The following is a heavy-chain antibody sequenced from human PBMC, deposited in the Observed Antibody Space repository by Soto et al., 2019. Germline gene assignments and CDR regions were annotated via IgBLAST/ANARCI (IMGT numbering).Heavy chain of an antibody. CDR3: ARPAPATFYYDNHGYHSDY. D-gene: IGHD3-22*01. Sequence: QVQLQESGPGLVKPSQTLSLTCTVSGGSISSGGYYWRWIRQHPGEGLERIGSIYDSGTTQYNPALNSRVSLSVNTSKNPVSLKVNSLIAADTAVYYCARPAPATFYYDNHGYHSDYRGQGTLVTVS. J-gene: IGHJ4*02. CDR1: GGSISSGGYY. CDR2: IYDSGTT. V-gene: IGHV4-31*03.